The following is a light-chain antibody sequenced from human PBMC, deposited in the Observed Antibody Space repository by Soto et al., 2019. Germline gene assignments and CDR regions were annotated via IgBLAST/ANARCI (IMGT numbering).Light chain of an antibody. CDR2: EVS. V-gene: IGLV2-14*01. CDR3: LSYTSSGTYV. J-gene: IGLJ1*01. Sequence: QSALTQPASVSGSPGQSITISCTGTSSDVGNYKYVSWYQQHPGKAPKLIIYEVSNRPSGVSDRFSGCKSGNTASLTISGLQAEDETDYYCLSYTSSGTYVFGTGTKVTVL. CDR1: SSDVGNYKY.